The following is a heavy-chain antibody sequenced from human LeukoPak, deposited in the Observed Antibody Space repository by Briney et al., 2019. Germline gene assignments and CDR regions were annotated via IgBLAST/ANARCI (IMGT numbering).Heavy chain of an antibody. CDR3: ASGIAAAGTRPPLDV. D-gene: IGHD6-13*01. CDR2: IYNSGST. Sequence: SETLSLTCTVSGGSVSSDSHYWTWIRQPAGKGLEWIGRIYNSGSTNYNPSLKSRVTISLDTSKNQFSLDLSSVTAADTAVYYCASGIAAAGTRPPLDVWGKGTTVTVSS. J-gene: IGHJ6*04. V-gene: IGHV4-61*02. CDR1: GGSVSSDSHY.